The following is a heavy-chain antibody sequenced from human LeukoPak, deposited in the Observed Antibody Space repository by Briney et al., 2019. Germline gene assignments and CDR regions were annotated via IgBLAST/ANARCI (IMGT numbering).Heavy chain of an antibody. CDR2: IKQDGSEK. CDR1: GFTFSSYW. CDR3: ARPHNTAAGTPFDY. V-gene: IGHV3-7*01. J-gene: IGHJ4*02. Sequence: GGSLRLSCAASGFTFSSYWMSWVRQAPGKGLEWVANIKQDGSEKYYVDSVKGRFTISRDNAKNSLYLQMNSLRAEDTAVYYCARPHNTAAGTPFDYWGQGTLVTVSS. D-gene: IGHD6-13*01.